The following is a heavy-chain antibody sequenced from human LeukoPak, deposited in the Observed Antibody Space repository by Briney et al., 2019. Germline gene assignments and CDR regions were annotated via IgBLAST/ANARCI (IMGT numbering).Heavy chain of an antibody. CDR3: ARRTQNNYYDSSGYQTWFDY. V-gene: IGHV4-59*08. CDR1: GGSISSYY. J-gene: IGHJ4*02. Sequence: KPSETLSLTCTVSGGSISSYYWSWIRQPPGKGLEWIGYIYYSGSTNYNPSLKSRVTISVDTSKNQFSLKLSSVTAADTAVYYCARRTQNNYYDSSGYQTWFDYWGQGTLVTVSS. CDR2: IYYSGST. D-gene: IGHD3-22*01.